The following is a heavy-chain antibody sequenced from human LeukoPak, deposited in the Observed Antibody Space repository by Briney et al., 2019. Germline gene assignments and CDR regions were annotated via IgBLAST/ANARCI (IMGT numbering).Heavy chain of an antibody. V-gene: IGHV3-21*01. Sequence: GGSLRLSCAASGFTFSGYSMNWVRQAPGKGLEWVSSISSSSRYIYYADSVKGRFTISRDNAKNSLYLQMNSLRAEDTAVYYCARVFYSRGMTTYFLDYWGQGTLVTVSS. CDR3: ARVFYSRGMTTYFLDY. D-gene: IGHD4-17*01. CDR1: GFTFSGYS. CDR2: ISSSSRYI. J-gene: IGHJ4*02.